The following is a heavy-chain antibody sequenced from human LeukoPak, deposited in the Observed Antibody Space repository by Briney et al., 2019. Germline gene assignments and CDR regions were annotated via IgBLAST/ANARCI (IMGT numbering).Heavy chain of an antibody. J-gene: IGHJ3*02. V-gene: IGHV1-3*01. CDR3: ARFTMIVGFDAFDI. CDR1: GYTFTTYA. Sequence: ASVKVSCKASGYTFTTYAIHWVRQAPGQRLEWMGWINAGNGNTKYSQKFQGRVTITRDTSAGTAYMELSSLRSEDTAVYYCARFTMIVGFDAFDIWGQGTMVTVSS. CDR2: INAGNGNT. D-gene: IGHD3-22*01.